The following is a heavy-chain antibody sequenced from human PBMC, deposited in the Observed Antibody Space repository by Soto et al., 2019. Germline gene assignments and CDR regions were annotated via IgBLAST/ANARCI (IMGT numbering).Heavy chain of an antibody. V-gene: IGHV5-51*01. CDR1: GYSFSSHW. D-gene: IGHD3-10*01. CDR3: ARRGHGSGSYHPFDY. CDR2: IYPGDSDT. Sequence: GESLKISCKGSGYSFSSHWIGWVRQMPGKGLEWMGIIYPGDSDTRYSPSFQGQVLISADTSISTAYLQWSSLKASDTAMYYCARRGHGSGSYHPFDYWGQGVLVTVSS. J-gene: IGHJ4*02.